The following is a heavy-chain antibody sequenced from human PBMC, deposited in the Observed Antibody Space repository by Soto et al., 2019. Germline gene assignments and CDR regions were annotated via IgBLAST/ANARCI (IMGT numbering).Heavy chain of an antibody. CDR3: ARLKNFGSGTYRMPFDA. Sequence: EVQLVQSGAEIKKPGESLKISCKGSGYTFSSYWIGWVRQSPGKGLEWLGIIYGGDSDTRYRPSFQGQVTISADKSISTAYLQWSGLKASDTAMYYCARLKNFGSGTYRMPFDAWGQGTMVTVSS. V-gene: IGHV5-51*01. CDR2: IYGGDSDT. D-gene: IGHD3-10*01. CDR1: GYTFSSYW. J-gene: IGHJ3*01.